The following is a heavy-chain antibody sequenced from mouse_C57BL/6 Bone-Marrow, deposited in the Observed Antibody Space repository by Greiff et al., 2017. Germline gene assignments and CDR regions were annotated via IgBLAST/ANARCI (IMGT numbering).Heavy chain of an antibody. D-gene: IGHD2-10*02. V-gene: IGHV2-2*01. Sequence: VKLVESGPGLVQPSQSLSITCTVSGFSLTSYGVHWVRQSPGKGLEWLGVIWSGGSTDYNAAFISRLSISKDNSKSQVFFKMNSLQADDTAIYYCARKGYGNYPNYYAMDYWGQGTSVTVSS. CDR1: GFSLTSYG. CDR3: ARKGYGNYPNYYAMDY. CDR2: IWSGGST. J-gene: IGHJ4*01.